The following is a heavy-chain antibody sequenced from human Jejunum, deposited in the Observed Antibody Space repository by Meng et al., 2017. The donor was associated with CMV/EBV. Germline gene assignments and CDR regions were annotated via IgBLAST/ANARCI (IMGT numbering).Heavy chain of an antibody. CDR3: AKGVGYYFDY. D-gene: IGHD6-25*01. V-gene: IGHV3-23*01. CDR1: GFTFSNYV. J-gene: IGHJ4*02. CDR2: VGVGGDT. Sequence: LSCAASGFTFSNYVMRWVRQAPGKGLEWVSTVGVGGDTYYADSVKGRFTVSRDNSKSTLYLQMNSLRAEDTAVYYCAKGVGYYFDYWGQGTLVTVSS.